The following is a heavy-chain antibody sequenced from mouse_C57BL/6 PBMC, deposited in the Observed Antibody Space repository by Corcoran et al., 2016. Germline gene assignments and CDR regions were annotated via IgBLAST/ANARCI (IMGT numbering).Heavy chain of an antibody. V-gene: IGHV9-3*01. D-gene: IGHD2-3*01. CDR3: AREGIYDGHYGGY. Sequence: QIQLVQSGPELKKPGETVKISCKASGYTFTTYGMSWVKQAPGKGLKWMGWINTYSGVPTYADDFKGRFAFSLETSASTAYLQINNLKNEDTATYFCAREGIYDGHYGGYWGQGTTLTVSS. CDR2: INTYSGVP. J-gene: IGHJ2*01. CDR1: GYTFTTYG.